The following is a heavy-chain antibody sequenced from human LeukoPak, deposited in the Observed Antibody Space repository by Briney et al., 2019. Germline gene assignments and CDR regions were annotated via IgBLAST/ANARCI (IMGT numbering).Heavy chain of an antibody. CDR2: VSGHGTSS. D-gene: IGHD3-22*01. CDR3: AKSVDSRGYWFERGADF. V-gene: IGHV3-23*01. Sequence: GGSLRLSCAASGFTFSSYAITWVRQAPGEGLEWVSTVSGHGTSSYYPDSVKGRFTVCRDNSKNTVFLQMSSLGAEDSAQYYCAKSVDSRGYWFERGADFWGQGTVVTVSS. J-gene: IGHJ4*02. CDR1: GFTFSSYA.